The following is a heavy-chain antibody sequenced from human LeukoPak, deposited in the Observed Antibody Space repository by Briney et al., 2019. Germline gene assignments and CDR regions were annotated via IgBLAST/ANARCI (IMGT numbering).Heavy chain of an antibody. Sequence: GGSLRLSCAASGFTFSNYWMSWVRQAPGKGLEWVASIKEDGSDKFYVASVKGRFTISRDNSKNTLYLQMNSLRAEDTAVYYCAKRAVATFDYWGQGTLVTVSS. J-gene: IGHJ4*02. CDR1: GFTFSNYW. V-gene: IGHV3-7*01. CDR2: IKEDGSDK. D-gene: IGHD5-12*01. CDR3: AKRAVATFDY.